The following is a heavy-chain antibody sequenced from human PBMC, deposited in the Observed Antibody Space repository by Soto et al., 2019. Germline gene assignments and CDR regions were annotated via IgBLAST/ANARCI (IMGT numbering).Heavy chain of an antibody. D-gene: IGHD3-3*01. J-gene: IGHJ4*02. CDR2: MNLNSGNT. Sequence: QVQLVQSGAEVKKPGASVKVSCKASGYTFTSYDINWVRQATGQGLEWMGWMNLNSGNTGYAQKFQGRVTMTSNTSISTAYMELSSLRSEDTAVYYCERSYYDFWSGYHNWDQGTLVTVSS. CDR1: GYTFTSYD. V-gene: IGHV1-8*01. CDR3: ERSYYDFWSGYHN.